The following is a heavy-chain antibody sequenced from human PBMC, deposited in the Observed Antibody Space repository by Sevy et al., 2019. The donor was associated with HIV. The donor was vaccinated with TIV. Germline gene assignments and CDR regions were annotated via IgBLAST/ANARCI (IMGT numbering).Heavy chain of an antibody. CDR1: GFIFNSYA. CDR2: ISGHGGST. J-gene: IGHJ4*02. V-gene: IGHV3-23*01. CDR3: AGGFWSGFDY. D-gene: IGHD3-3*01. Sequence: GGSLRLSCAASGFIFNSYAMSWVRQAPGKGLEWISTISGHGGSTYYADSVKGRFTISRDNFRKIVDLQMDNLRADDTAIYYCAGGFWSGFDYWGQRTLVTVSS.